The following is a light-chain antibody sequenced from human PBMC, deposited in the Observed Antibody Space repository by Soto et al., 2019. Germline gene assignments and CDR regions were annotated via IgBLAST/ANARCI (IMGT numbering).Light chain of an antibody. CDR3: QHYNNWPPWT. CDR2: GAS. V-gene: IGKV3-15*01. J-gene: IGKJ1*01. CDR1: QSVSIN. Sequence: EIVMTQSPATLSVSPGERATLSCRASQSVSINLAWYQQKPGQAPRLLIYGASTRATGIPARFSGSGSGTEFTLTISSLQSEDFAVCYCQHYNNWPPWTFGQGTKVEIK.